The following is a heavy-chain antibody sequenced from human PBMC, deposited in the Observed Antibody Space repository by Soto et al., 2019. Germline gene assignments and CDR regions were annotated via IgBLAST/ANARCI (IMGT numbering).Heavy chain of an antibody. D-gene: IGHD2-15*01. CDR1: GYTFTSYA. J-gene: IGHJ6*03. CDR2: INAGNGNT. Sequence: QVQLVQSGAEVKKPGASVKVSCKASGYTFTSYAMHWVRQAPGQRLEWMGWINAGNGNTKYSQKFQGRVTITRDTSASKAYMELSSLRSEDTAVYYCAGAVAVNCYMDVWGKGTTVTVSS. V-gene: IGHV1-3*01. CDR3: AGAVAVNCYMDV.